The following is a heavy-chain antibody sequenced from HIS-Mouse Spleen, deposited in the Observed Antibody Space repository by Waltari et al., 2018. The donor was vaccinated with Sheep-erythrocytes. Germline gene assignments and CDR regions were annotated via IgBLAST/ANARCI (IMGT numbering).Heavy chain of an antibody. CDR1: GYSISSGYY. CDR3: ARDLGYDILTGYYSDAFDI. CDR2: IYHSGRT. J-gene: IGHJ3*02. V-gene: IGHV4-38-2*02. Sequence: QVQLQESGPGLVKPSETLSLTCTVSGYSISSGYYWGWIRQPPGKWLEWIGSIYHSGRTYYDPSLKRRVTISVDTSKNQFSLKLSSVTAADTAVYYCARDLGYDILTGYYSDAFDIWGQGTMVTVSS. D-gene: IGHD3-9*01.